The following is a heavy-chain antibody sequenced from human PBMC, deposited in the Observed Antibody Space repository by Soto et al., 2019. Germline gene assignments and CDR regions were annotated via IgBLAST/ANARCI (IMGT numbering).Heavy chain of an antibody. CDR3: ARALNEVGQGPHY. CDR1: GFTFSRYW. J-gene: IGHJ4*02. Sequence: GGSLRLSGAASGFTFSRYWMNWVRQAPGKGLEWVANIKPDGSEKYYVDSVKGRFTISRDNARNSLYLQMNSLRAEDTAVYYCARALNEVGQGPHYWGQGTLVTVSS. V-gene: IGHV3-7*03. CDR2: IKPDGSEK.